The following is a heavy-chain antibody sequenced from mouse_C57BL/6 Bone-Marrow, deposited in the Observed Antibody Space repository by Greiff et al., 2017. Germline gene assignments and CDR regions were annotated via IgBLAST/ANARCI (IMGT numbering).Heavy chain of an antibody. Sequence: QVQLQQPGAELVKPGASVKVSCKASGYTFTSYWMHWVKQRPGQGLEWIGRIHPSDSDTNYNQKFKGKATLTVDKSSSTAYMQLSSLTSVDSAVYYCAMPTVAPYYFDYWGQGTTLTVSS. D-gene: IGHD1-1*01. J-gene: IGHJ2*01. V-gene: IGHV1-74*01. CDR3: AMPTVAPYYFDY. CDR1: GYTFTSYW. CDR2: IHPSDSDT.